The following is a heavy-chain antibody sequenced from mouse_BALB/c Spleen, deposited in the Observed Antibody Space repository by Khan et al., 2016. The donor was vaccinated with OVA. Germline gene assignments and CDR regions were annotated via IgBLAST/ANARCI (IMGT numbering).Heavy chain of an antibody. J-gene: IGHJ3*01. Sequence: QVQLQESGHGLVAPSQSLSITCTVSGFSLTGYGVNWVRQPPGKGLEWLGMLWGDGNTYYNLALISRLSISKDHSKSQVFLKMNSLQTDDTARYYCAKDRSFNHRGIAYWGQGALVTVFA. CDR3: AKDRSFNHRGIAY. CDR1: GFSLTGYG. CDR2: LWGDGNT. V-gene: IGHV2-6-7*01.